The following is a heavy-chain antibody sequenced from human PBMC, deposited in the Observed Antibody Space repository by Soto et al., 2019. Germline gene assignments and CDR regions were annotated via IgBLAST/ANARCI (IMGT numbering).Heavy chain of an antibody. Sequence: QVQLVESGGGVVQPGRSLRLSCAASGFTFSSYAMHWVRQAPGKGLEWVAVISYDGSNKYYADSVKGRFTISRDSSKNPLYLQMNRLRAEDTAVHYCARVPAVAGTDYWGQGTLVTVSS. D-gene: IGHD6-19*01. J-gene: IGHJ4*02. CDR3: ARVPAVAGTDY. CDR1: GFTFSSYA. V-gene: IGHV3-30-3*01. CDR2: ISYDGSNK.